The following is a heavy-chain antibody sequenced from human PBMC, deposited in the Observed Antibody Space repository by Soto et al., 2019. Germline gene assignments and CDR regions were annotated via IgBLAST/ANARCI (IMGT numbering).Heavy chain of an antibody. Sequence: GGSLRLSCAASGFTFSSYGMHWVRQAPGKGLEWVAVMSYDGGNKYYADSVKGRFTISRDNSKNTLYLQMNSLRAEDTAVYYCAKGYNRYSSSSLFDYWGQGTLVTVSS. V-gene: IGHV3-30*18. CDR1: GFTFSSYG. CDR2: MSYDGGNK. CDR3: AKGYNRYSSSSLFDY. J-gene: IGHJ4*02. D-gene: IGHD6-6*01.